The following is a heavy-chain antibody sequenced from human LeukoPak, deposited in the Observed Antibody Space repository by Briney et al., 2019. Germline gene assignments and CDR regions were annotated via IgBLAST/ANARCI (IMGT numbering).Heavy chain of an antibody. D-gene: IGHD6-13*01. Sequence: GGSLRLSCAASGFTFSSYGMHWVRQAPGKGLEWVAVIWYDGSNKYYADSVKGRFTISRDNSKNTLYLQMNSLRAEDTAVYYCAAAAGTGPYYYYMDVWGEGTTVTVSS. CDR1: GFTFSSYG. J-gene: IGHJ6*03. V-gene: IGHV3-33*01. CDR3: AAAAGTGPYYYYMDV. CDR2: IWYDGSNK.